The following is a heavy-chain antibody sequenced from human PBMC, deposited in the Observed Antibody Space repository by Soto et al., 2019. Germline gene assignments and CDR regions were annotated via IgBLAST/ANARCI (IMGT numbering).Heavy chain of an antibody. V-gene: IGHV4-30-2*01. CDR3: ARAGVYCSSTSCSPHWFDP. J-gene: IGHJ5*02. Sequence: TLSLTCAFSGGSISSGGYSWSWIRQPPGKGLEWIGYIYHSGSTYYNPSLKSRVTISVDRSKNQFSLKLSSVTAADTAVYYCARAGVYCSSTSCSPHWFDPWGQGTLVTVSS. D-gene: IGHD2-2*01. CDR2: IYHSGST. CDR1: GGSISSGGYS.